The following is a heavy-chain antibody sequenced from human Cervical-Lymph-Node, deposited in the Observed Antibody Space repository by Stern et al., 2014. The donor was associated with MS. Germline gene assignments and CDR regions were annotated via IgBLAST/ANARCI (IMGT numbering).Heavy chain of an antibody. CDR1: GYSFTNYW. V-gene: IGHV5-51*03. CDR2: INPGDSDT. CDR3: ARRTVISYWYFDL. D-gene: IGHD2/OR15-2a*01. J-gene: IGHJ2*01. Sequence: VQLLQPGAEVKKPGESLKISCKASGYSFTNYWIGWVRQMPGRGLEWMGIINPGDSDTRYSPSFQGQVTVSADKSIDTAYLQWSSLKASDTAIYYCARRTVISYWYFDLWGRGTLVTVSS.